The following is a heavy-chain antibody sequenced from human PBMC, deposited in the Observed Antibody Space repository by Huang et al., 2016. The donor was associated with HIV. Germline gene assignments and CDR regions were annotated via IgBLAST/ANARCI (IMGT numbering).Heavy chain of an antibody. D-gene: IGHD3-10*01. J-gene: IGHJ6*02. V-gene: IGHV5-51*01. CDR2: IYHGDSDT. Sequence: EVQLVQSGAEVKKPGESLKISCKGSGYRFRSNWIGWVRQMPGKGLEWMGIIYHGDSDTRDSPSFQGQFTISADKSINTAYLQWSSLKASDTAMYYCARLIGSPSFYYGLDVWGQGTTVTVSS. CDR1: GYRFRSNW. CDR3: ARLIGSPSFYYGLDV.